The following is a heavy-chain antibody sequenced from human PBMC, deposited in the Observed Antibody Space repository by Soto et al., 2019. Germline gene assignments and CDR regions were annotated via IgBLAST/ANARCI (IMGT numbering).Heavy chain of an antibody. CDR2: IIPILGIA. CDR1: GYTFTSYT. D-gene: IGHD2-2*01. Sequence: SVKVSCKASGYTFTSYTISWVRQAPGQGLEWMGRIIPILGIANYAQKFQGRVTITADKSTSTAYMELSSLRSEDTAVYYCARGLKICSSTSCYYSDYYYYYMDVGGKGTTVTVSS. CDR3: ARGLKICSSTSCYYSDYYYYYMDV. V-gene: IGHV1-69*02. J-gene: IGHJ6*03.